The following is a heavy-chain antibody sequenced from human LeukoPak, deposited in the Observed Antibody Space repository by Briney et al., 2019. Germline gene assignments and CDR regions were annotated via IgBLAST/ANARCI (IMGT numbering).Heavy chain of an antibody. CDR1: GYSISSGYY. V-gene: IGHV4-38-2*02. Sequence: SETLSLTCTVSGYSISSGYYWGWIRQPPGKGLEWIGSIYHSGSTYYNPSLKSRVTISVDTSKNQFSLKLSSVTAADTAVYYCARGRGVVGAITGYWGQGTLVTVSS. CDR3: ARGRGVVGAITGY. J-gene: IGHJ4*02. D-gene: IGHD1-26*01. CDR2: IYHSGST.